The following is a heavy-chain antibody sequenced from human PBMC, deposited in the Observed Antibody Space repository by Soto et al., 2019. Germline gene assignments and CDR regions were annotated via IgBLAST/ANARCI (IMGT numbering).Heavy chain of an antibody. CDR1: GLTFSSYW. Sequence: GGSLRLSCAASGLTFSSYWMSWVRQAPGKGLEWVANIKQDGSEKYYVDSVKGRFTISRDNAKNSLYLQMNSLRAEDTAVYYCARETYYYGSGSYYKAHYYYGMDVWGQGTTVTVSS. D-gene: IGHD3-10*01. J-gene: IGHJ6*02. V-gene: IGHV3-7*01. CDR2: IKQDGSEK. CDR3: ARETYYYGSGSYYKAHYYYGMDV.